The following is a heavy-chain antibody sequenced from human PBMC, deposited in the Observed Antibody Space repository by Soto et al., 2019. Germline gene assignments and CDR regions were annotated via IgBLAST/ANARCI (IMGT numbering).Heavy chain of an antibody. Sequence: SETLSLTCALSGVSISSGGYSWSWIRQPPGKGLEWIGYMYHSGSTYYNPSLKSRVTISVDRSKNQFSLNLSSVTAADTAMYYCARANDDFWRALDYWGQGTVVTVSS. CDR2: MYHSGST. CDR3: ARANDDFWRALDY. V-gene: IGHV4-30-2*01. CDR1: GVSISSGGYS. D-gene: IGHD3-3*01. J-gene: IGHJ4*02.